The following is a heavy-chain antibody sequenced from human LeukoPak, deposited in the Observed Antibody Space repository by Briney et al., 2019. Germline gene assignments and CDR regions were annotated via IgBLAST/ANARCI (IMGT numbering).Heavy chain of an antibody. D-gene: IGHD3-22*01. CDR3: ARGGYYYDSSGSPGAFDI. V-gene: IGHV4-59*01. CDR1: GGSISSYY. CDR2: IIYSGST. J-gene: IGHJ3*02. Sequence: SETLSLTCTVPGGSISSYYWSWIRQPPGKGLEWIGYIIYSGSTNYNPSLKSRVTLSVETSKNQVSPKLSSVTAADTAVYYCARGGYYYDSSGSPGAFDIWGEGTMVTVSS.